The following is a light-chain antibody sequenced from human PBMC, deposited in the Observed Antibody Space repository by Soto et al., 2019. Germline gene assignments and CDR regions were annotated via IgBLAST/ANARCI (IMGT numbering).Light chain of an antibody. J-gene: IGLJ2*01. CDR1: SSDVGGYNY. CDR2: EVS. CDR3: SSYAGSTVV. Sequence: QSVLTQPPSASGSPGQSVTISCTGTSSDVGGYNYVSWYQQHPGKAPKLMIYEVSKRPSGVPDRFSGSKSGNTASLTVSGLQAEDEADYYCSSYAGSTVVFGGGTPLTAL. V-gene: IGLV2-8*01.